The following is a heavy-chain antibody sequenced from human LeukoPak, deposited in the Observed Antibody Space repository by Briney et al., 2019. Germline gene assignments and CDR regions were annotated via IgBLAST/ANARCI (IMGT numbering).Heavy chain of an antibody. Sequence: GGSLRLSCAASGFTFSNYWMSWVRQAPGKGLEWVANIKQDGSEKYYVDSVKGRFTISRDNAKNSLHLQMNSLRAEDTAVYYCARDHGRYCSGGSCYFGGFFEYWGQGTLGTVSS. J-gene: IGHJ4*02. CDR2: IKQDGSEK. V-gene: IGHV3-7*03. D-gene: IGHD2-15*01. CDR1: GFTFSNYW. CDR3: ARDHGRYCSGGSCYFGGFFEY.